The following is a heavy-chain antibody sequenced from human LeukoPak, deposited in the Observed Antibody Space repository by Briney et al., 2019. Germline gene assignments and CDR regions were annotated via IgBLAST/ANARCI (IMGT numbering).Heavy chain of an antibody. Sequence: QTGGSLRLSCAASGFTVSSKYMSWVRQAPGKGLEWVSVIYSGGSTYYADSVKGRFTISRDNSKNTLYLQMNSLRAEDTAVYYCAKDRVDTAMAPFDYWGQGTLVTVSS. J-gene: IGHJ4*02. D-gene: IGHD5-18*01. CDR1: GFTVSSKY. V-gene: IGHV3-66*01. CDR2: IYSGGST. CDR3: AKDRVDTAMAPFDY.